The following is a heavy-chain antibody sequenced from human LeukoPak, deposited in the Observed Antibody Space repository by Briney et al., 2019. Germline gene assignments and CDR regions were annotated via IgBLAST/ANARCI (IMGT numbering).Heavy chain of an antibody. CDR3: ARESLVRGVIITLGFAP. CDR2: INTNTGNP. D-gene: IGHD3-10*01. J-gene: IGHJ5*02. V-gene: IGHV7-4-1*02. CDR1: GYTFTSYA. Sequence: ASVKVSCKASGYTFTSYAMNWVRQAPGQGLEWMGWINTNTGNPTYAQGFTGRFVFSLDTSVSTAYLQISSLKAEDTAVYYCARESLVRGVIITLGFAPWGQGTLVTVSS.